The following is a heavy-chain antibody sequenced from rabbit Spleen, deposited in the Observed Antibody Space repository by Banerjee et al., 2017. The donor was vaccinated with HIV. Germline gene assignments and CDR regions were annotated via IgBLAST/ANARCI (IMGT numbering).Heavy chain of an antibody. CDR2: IYGGSSDST. Sequence: QSLEESGGDLVKPGASLTLTCTASGFSFSSSQYMCWVRQAPGKGLEWIACIYGGSSDSTYYASWAKGRFTISETSSTTVTLQMTSLTAADTATYFCARDPVIAGSAYYDLWGPGTLVTVS. CDR1: GFSFSSSQY. J-gene: IGHJ4*01. V-gene: IGHV1S40*01. D-gene: IGHD8-1*01. CDR3: ARDPVIAGSAYYDL.